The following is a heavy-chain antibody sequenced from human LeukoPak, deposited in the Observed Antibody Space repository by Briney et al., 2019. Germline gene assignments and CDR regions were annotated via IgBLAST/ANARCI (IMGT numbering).Heavy chain of an antibody. CDR1: GGSISSYY. CDR3: ARVGGEADYTTGFDY. V-gene: IGHV4-59*01. Sequence: PSETLSLTCTVSGGSISSYYWSWLRQPPGKGLEGIGYIYYSGRTKYNASLKIRVTISVDTSKNQFSLKLSSVTAADTAVYYCARVGGEADYTTGFDYWGQGTLVTVSS. D-gene: IGHD4-11*01. CDR2: IYYSGRT. J-gene: IGHJ4*02.